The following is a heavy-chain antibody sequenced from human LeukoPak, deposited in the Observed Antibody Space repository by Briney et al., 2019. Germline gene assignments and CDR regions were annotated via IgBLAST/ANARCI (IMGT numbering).Heavy chain of an antibody. CDR1: GYTFTTYW. V-gene: IGHV5-51*01. J-gene: IGHJ2*01. D-gene: IGHD3-10*01. CDR3: ARLGGDTYYFGSASYPNWYFDL. CDR2: IYPDDSDT. Sequence: GGSLQISCQASGYTFTTYWIGWVRPVPGKGLECMGIIYPDDSDTTYSPSFQGQVTISADKSFSTAYLQWSSLKASDTAIYYCARLGGDTYYFGSASYPNWYFDLWGRGTLVTVSS.